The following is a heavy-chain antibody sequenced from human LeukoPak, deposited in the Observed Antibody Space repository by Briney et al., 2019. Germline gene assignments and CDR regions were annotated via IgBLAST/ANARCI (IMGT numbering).Heavy chain of an antibody. CDR2: ISDGIIT. CDR1: GFIFRGYW. J-gene: IGHJ4*02. V-gene: IGHV3-74*01. D-gene: IGHD3-22*01. Sequence: PGGSLRLSCAASGFIFRGYWMHWVRQAPGKGLVWVSRISDGIITNYADSVKGRFTISRDNAENTLYLQMNSLRVEDTAVYYCARSASDYYDSSGYYREIDYWGQGTLVTVSS. CDR3: ARSASDYYDSSGYYREIDY.